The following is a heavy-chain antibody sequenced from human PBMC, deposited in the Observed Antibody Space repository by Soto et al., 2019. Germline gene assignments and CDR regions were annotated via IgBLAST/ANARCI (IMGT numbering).Heavy chain of an antibody. Sequence: VQLLESGGALVQPGGSLRLSCAASGFSFHSFSMSWVRQVPGKGLEWVSTISGSGGTTHYADSVKGRVTISRDTSKNTLYLQMSSLRVEDTAVYYCAKQSVGVANYKGRLDDWGQGTLVTVAS. J-gene: IGHJ4*02. CDR2: ISGSGGTT. CDR3: AKQSVGVANYKGRLDD. CDR1: GFSFHSFS. V-gene: IGHV3-23*01. D-gene: IGHD3-3*01.